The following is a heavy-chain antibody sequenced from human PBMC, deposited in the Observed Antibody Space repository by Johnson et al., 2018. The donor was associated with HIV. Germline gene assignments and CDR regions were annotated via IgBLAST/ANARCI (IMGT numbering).Heavy chain of an antibody. J-gene: IGHJ3*01. CDR2: IRSNGGST. V-gene: IGHV3-64*07. Sequence: VQLVESGGGLVQPGGSLRLSCAASGFSFSSYAMSWVRQAPGKGLEWVSAIRSNGGSTYYADSVKGRFTISRDNSKNTLYLQMDSLRAEDMAVYYCTIPYYYDSGGYQWGQGTMVTVSS. CDR1: GFSFSSYA. CDR3: TIPYYYDSGGYQ. D-gene: IGHD3-22*01.